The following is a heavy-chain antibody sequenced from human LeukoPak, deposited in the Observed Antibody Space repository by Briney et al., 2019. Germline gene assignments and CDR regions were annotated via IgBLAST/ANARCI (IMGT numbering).Heavy chain of an antibody. CDR1: GFTFRSYA. Sequence: GGSLRLSCAASGFTFRSYAMNWVRQAPGKGLVWVSDISGDGTSTNYADSVKGRFTISRDNSKNTLYLQMNSLRADDTAVYYCAKLGWDAPQWGQGTLVTVSS. J-gene: IGHJ4*02. V-gene: IGHV3-23*01. D-gene: IGHD6-19*01. CDR2: ISGDGTST. CDR3: AKLGWDAPQ.